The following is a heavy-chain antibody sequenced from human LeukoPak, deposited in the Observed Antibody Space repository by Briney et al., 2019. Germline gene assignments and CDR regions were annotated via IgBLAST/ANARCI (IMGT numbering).Heavy chain of an antibody. CDR3: SRVKTRYYYDSSGYWFDY. J-gene: IGHJ4*02. CDR2: ISSSGSTI. Sequence: GGSLRLSCAASGFTFSDYYMSWIRQAPGKGLEWVSYISSSGSTIYYADSVKGRFTISRDNAKNSLYLQMNSLRAEDTAVYYCSRVKTRYYYDSSGYWFDYWGQGTLVTVSS. D-gene: IGHD3-22*01. CDR1: GFTFSDYY. V-gene: IGHV3-11*01.